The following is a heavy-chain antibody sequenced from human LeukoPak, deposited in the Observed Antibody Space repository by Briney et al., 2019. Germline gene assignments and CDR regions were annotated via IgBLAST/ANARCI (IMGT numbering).Heavy chain of an antibody. V-gene: IGHV1-18*01. CDR2: ISAYNGNT. D-gene: IGHD1-26*01. Sequence: ASVKVSCKASGYTSTSYGISWVRQAPGQGLGWMGWISAYNGNTNYAQKLQGRVTMTTDTSTSTAYMELRSLRSDDTAVYYCARERGATGGRVYDYWGQGTLVTVSS. CDR3: ARERGATGGRVYDY. CDR1: GYTSTSYG. J-gene: IGHJ4*02.